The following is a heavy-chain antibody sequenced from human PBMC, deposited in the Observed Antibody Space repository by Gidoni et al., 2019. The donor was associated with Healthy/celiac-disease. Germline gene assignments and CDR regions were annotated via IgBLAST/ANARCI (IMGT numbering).Heavy chain of an antibody. CDR2: INHSGSS. Sequence: QVQLQQRGAGLLKPSDTLSLTCAVYGGSFSGYYWSWIRQPPGKGLEWIGEINHSGSSKYNPSLKSRVTISVDTSKNQFSLKLGSATAADTAVYYCARGQRQWLVRGEWVDYWGQGTLVTVSS. J-gene: IGHJ4*02. CDR1: GGSFSGYY. D-gene: IGHD6-19*01. CDR3: ARGQRQWLVRGEWVDY. V-gene: IGHV4-34*01.